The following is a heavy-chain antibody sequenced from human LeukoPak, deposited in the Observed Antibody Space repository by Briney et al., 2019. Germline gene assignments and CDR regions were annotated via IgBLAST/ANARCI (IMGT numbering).Heavy chain of an antibody. CDR3: AKGMFCSGWYGDDY. Sequence: QPGGSLRLSCAASGFTFSSYAMSWVRQAPGKGLEWVSAISGSGGSTYYADSVKGRFTISRDNSKNTLYLQMNSLRAEDTAVYYGAKGMFCSGWYGDDYRGQGTLVTVSS. D-gene: IGHD6-19*01. CDR2: ISGSGGST. CDR1: GFTFSSYA. J-gene: IGHJ4*02. V-gene: IGHV3-23*01.